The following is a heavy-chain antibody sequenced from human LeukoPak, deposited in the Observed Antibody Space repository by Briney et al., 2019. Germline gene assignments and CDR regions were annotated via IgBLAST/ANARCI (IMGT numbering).Heavy chain of an antibody. D-gene: IGHD6-13*01. CDR2: IYSTGST. CDR1: GDSVSSGSYY. V-gene: IGHV4-61*01. J-gene: IGHJ4*02. CDR3: ARGIADPYSFDS. Sequence: PSETLSLTCTVSGDSVSSGSYYWSWIRQPPGKGLEWIGRIYSTGSTNYSPSLKSRVTMSVDKSKNQFSLNLSSVTAADTAVYYCARGIADPYSFDSWGQGILVTVSS.